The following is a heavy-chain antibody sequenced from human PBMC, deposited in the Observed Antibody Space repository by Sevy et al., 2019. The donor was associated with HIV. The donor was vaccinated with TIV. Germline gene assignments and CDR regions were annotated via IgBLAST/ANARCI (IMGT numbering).Heavy chain of an antibody. J-gene: IGHJ4*02. D-gene: IGHD3-22*01. CDR1: SGSISSSTYY. CDR3: ASHNYSDRSGYYYPVRFDY. CDR2: IFYSGSP. V-gene: IGHV4-39*01. Sequence: SETLSLTCTVSSGSISSSTYYWAWIRQPPGKGLEWLGSIFYSGSPYYNPSLQSRLTISVDTSKNQFSLKLSSVTAADTAVYYCASHNYSDRSGYYYPVRFDYWGRGTLVTVSS.